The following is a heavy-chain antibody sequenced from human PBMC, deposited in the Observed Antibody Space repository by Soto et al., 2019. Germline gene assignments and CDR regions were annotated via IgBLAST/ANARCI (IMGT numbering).Heavy chain of an antibody. D-gene: IGHD4-4*01. Sequence: ASVEVSSKVSGYTLTELSMHWVRHAPGKGLEWMGWINAGNGNTKYSQKFQGRVTITRDTSASTAYMELSSLRSEDTAVYYCASSYSNYALIDYYYYGMDVWGQGTTVTVSS. CDR3: ASSYSNYALIDYYYYGMDV. CDR1: GYTLTELS. J-gene: IGHJ6*02. V-gene: IGHV1-3*01. CDR2: INAGNGNT.